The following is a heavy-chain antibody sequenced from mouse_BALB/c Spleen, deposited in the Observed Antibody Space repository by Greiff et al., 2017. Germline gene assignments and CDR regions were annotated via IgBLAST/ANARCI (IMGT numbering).Heavy chain of an antibody. Sequence: EVQLQQSGAELVKPGASVKLSCKASGYTFTSYYMYWVKQRPEQGLEWIGRIDPANGNTKYDLKFQGEATITADTSSNTAYMQLSSLTSEDTAVYYCDSEYDDSCDYWDRGTTLTVSS. D-gene: IGHD2-4*01. CDR1: GYTFTSYY. V-gene: IGHV14-3*02. J-gene: IGHJ2*01. CDR2: IDPANGNT. CDR3: DSEYDDSCDY.